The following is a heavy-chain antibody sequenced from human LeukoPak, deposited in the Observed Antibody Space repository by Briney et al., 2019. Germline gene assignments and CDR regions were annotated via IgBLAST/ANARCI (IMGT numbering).Heavy chain of an antibody. J-gene: IGHJ6*03. CDR2: IYTSGST. V-gene: IGHV4-4*07. D-gene: IGHD2-2*01. Sequence: PSETLSLTCTVSGGSISSYYWSWIRQPAGKGLEWIGRIYTSGSTNYNPSLKSRVTMSVDTSKNQFSPKLSSVTAADTAAYYCARDFPNIVVVPAAMGGGNYYYYYMDVWGKGTTVTVSS. CDR1: GGSISSYY. CDR3: ARDFPNIVVVPAAMGGGNYYYYYMDV.